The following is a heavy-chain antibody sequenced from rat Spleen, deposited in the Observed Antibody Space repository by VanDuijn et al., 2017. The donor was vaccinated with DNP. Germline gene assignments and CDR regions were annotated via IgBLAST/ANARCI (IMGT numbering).Heavy chain of an antibody. CDR1: GFTFSDYN. V-gene: IGHV5-27*01. Sequence: EVQLVESGGGLVQPGRSLKLSCAASGFTFSDYNMAWVRQAPKKGLEWVATISSGGDITYYRDSVKGRFTISRDNAQNTQYLQMDSLRSEDTATYYCTTEMADYWGQGVMVTVSS. CDR3: TTEMADY. D-gene: IGHD1-12*02. J-gene: IGHJ2*01. CDR2: ISSGGDIT.